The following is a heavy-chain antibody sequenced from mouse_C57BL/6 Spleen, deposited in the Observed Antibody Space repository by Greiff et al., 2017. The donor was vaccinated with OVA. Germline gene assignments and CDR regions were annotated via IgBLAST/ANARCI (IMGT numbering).Heavy chain of an antibody. CDR2: ISSGGSYT. CDR1: GFTFSSYG. Sequence: EVKLMESGGDLVKPGGSLKLSCAASGFTFSSYGMSWVRQTPDKRLEWVATISSGGSYTYYPDSVKGRFTISRDNAKNTLYLQMSSLKSEDTAMYYCARPSMVTTGFAYWGQGTLVTVSA. D-gene: IGHD2-2*01. V-gene: IGHV5-6*01. CDR3: ARPSMVTTGFAY. J-gene: IGHJ3*01.